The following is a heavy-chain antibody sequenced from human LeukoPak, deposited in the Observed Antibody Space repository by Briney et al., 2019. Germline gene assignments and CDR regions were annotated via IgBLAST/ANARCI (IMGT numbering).Heavy chain of an antibody. CDR2: INHSGST. CDR3: AREAAGTDY. J-gene: IGHJ4*02. Sequence: SETLSLTCAVYGGSFSGYYWSWIRQPLGKGLEWIGEINHSGSTNYNPSLKSRVTISVDTSKNQFSLKLSSVTAADTAVYYCAREAAGTDYWGQGTLVTVSS. CDR1: GGSFSGYY. V-gene: IGHV4-34*01. D-gene: IGHD6-13*01.